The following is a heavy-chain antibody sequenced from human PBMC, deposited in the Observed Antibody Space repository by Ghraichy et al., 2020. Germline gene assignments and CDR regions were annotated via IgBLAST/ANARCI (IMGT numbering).Heavy chain of an antibody. CDR2: ISGSGGST. D-gene: IGHD3-3*01. Sequence: GGSLRLSCAASGFTFSSYAMSWVRQAPGKGLEWVSAISGSGGSTYYADSVKGRFTISRDNSKNTLYLQMNSLRAEDTAVYYCAKGMAGYDFWSGYYGATTQDAFDIWGQGTMVTVSS. CDR1: GFTFSSYA. V-gene: IGHV3-23*01. CDR3: AKGMAGYDFWSGYYGATTQDAFDI. J-gene: IGHJ3*02.